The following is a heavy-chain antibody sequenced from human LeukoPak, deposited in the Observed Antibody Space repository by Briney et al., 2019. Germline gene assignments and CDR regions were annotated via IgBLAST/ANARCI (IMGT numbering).Heavy chain of an antibody. CDR1: GGSLSSYY. D-gene: IGHD2-2*01. CDR3: ARVSPVPAAIRGYFDY. Sequence: SETLSLTCTVSGGSLSSYYWSWIRQPPGKGLEWIGYIYYSGSTNYNPSLKSRVTISVDTSKNQFSLKLSSVTAADTAVYYCARVSPVPAAIRGYFDYWGQGTLVTVSS. CDR2: IYYSGST. J-gene: IGHJ4*02. V-gene: IGHV4-59*01.